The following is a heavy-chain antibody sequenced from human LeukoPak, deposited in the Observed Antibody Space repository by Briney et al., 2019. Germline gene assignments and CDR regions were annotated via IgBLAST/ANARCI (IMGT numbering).Heavy chain of an antibody. CDR1: GFTFSSYS. Sequence: GGSLRLSCAASGFTFSSYSMNWVRQAPGKGLEWVSYISSSSSTIYYADSVKGRFTISRDNAKNSLYLQMNSLRDEDTAVYYCASSGFLSGYPTHFDYWGQGTLVTVSS. CDR3: ASSGFLSGYPTHFDY. D-gene: IGHD3-3*01. CDR2: ISSSSSTI. V-gene: IGHV3-48*02. J-gene: IGHJ4*02.